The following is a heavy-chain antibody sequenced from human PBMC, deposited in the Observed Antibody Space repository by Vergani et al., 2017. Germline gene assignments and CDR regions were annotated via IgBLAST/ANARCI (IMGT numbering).Heavy chain of an antibody. CDR3: ATDLGYSGSYHYFDY. D-gene: IGHD1-26*01. V-gene: IGHV1-24*01. CDR2: FDPEDGET. Sequence: QVQLVQSGAEVKKPGASVKVSCKVSGYTLTELSMHWVRQAPGKGLEWMGGFDPEDGETIYAQKFKGRVTMTEDTSTDTAYMELRSLRSEDTAVYYCATDLGYSGSYHYFDYWGQGTLVTVSS. CDR1: GYTLTELS. J-gene: IGHJ4*02.